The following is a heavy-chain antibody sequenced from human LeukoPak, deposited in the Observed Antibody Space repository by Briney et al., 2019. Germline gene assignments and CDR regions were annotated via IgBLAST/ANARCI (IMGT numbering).Heavy chain of an antibody. CDR1: RWSSSGYY. J-gene: IGHJ4*02. D-gene: IGHD5-24*01. Sequence: SETLSLTCAVYRWSSSGYYWSWIRQPPGMGLEWIGDVNGDGSTSYNPSLQTRVSISGDTSKNQLSLKLTSVSAADTAVYYCASPATGNRDGFDYWSQGTLVSVSS. V-gene: IGHV4-34*01. CDR3: ASPATGNRDGFDY. CDR2: VNGDGST.